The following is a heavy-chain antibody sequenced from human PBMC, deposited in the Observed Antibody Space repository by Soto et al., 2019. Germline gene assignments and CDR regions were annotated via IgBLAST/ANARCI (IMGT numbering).Heavy chain of an antibody. Sequence: QVQLVQSGAEVKKPGSSVKVSCKASGGTFNSYTISWVRQAPGQGLEWMGRIIPILGIANYAQKFQGRVTITADKSTSTAYMELSSLRSEDTAVYYCSSNVVPAADDAFDIRGQGTMVTVSS. D-gene: IGHD2-2*01. CDR1: GGTFNSYT. CDR2: IIPILGIA. V-gene: IGHV1-69*02. J-gene: IGHJ3*02. CDR3: SSNVVPAADDAFDI.